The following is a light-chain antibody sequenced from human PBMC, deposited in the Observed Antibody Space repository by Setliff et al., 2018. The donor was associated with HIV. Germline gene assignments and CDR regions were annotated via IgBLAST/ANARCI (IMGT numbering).Light chain of an antibody. CDR2: DNN. Sequence: QEVTISCSGSSSNIGHNYVSWYQQLPGTAPKLLIYDNNKRPSGIPDRFSGSKSGTSATLGITGLQTGDEADYYCGTWDSSLSAGVFGGGTKATV. J-gene: IGLJ2*01. CDR3: GTWDSSLSAGV. CDR1: SSNIGHNY. V-gene: IGLV1-51*01.